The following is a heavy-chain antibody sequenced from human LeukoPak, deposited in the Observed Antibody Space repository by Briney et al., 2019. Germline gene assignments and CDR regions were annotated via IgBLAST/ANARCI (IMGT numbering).Heavy chain of an antibody. V-gene: IGHV3-7*04. CDR1: GITFSKVW. Sequence: PGGSLTLSCAASGITFSKVWMSWVRQAPGKGQEWVANIRTDESGESYVDSVKDRLTISRDNAKNSLYLHKNSLRVDDTAVYYFARSSNAAYFDWWGKGTL. CDR2: IRTDESGE. J-gene: IGHJ4*02. CDR3: ARSSNAAYFDW. D-gene: IGHD1-1*01.